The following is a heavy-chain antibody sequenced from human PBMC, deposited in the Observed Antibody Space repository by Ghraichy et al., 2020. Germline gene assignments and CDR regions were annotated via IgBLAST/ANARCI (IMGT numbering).Heavy chain of an antibody. Sequence: ASVKVSCKASGYTFTSYAMHWVRQAPGQRLEWMGWINAGNGNTKYSQKFQGRVTITRDTSASTAYMELSSLRSEDTAVYYCARDGGSVFGSPKAFDIWGQGTMVTVSS. CDR3: ARDGGSVFGSPKAFDI. CDR1: GYTFTSYA. V-gene: IGHV1-3*01. D-gene: IGHD3-10*01. CDR2: INAGNGNT. J-gene: IGHJ3*02.